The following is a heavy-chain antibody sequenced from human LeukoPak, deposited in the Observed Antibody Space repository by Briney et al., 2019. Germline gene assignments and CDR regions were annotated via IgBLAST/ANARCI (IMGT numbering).Heavy chain of an antibody. CDR1: GFTFSNAW. J-gene: IGHJ4*02. V-gene: IGHV3-7*03. CDR2: IKQDESEK. Sequence: GESLRLSCAASGFTFSNAWMSWVRQAPGKGLEWVASIKQDESEKYYVDSVKGRFTTSRDNAKSSLYLQMNALRGEDTAVYYCARLVGDVTTWDCWGQGTLVTVSS. CDR3: ARLVGDVTTWDC. D-gene: IGHD1-26*01.